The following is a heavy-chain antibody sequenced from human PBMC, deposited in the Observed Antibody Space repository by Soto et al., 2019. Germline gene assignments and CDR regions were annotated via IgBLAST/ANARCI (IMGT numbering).Heavy chain of an antibody. J-gene: IGHJ4*02. V-gene: IGHV3-64D*06. CDR1: GFTCSSYS. Sequence: PGGSLRLYCVASGFTCSSYSMQWVRQAPGKGLEYVSAISTNGGSTHYADSVKGRFTISRDNSKNTLYLQMSSLRAEDTAVYYCVKTLQYSYGLPHWGQGTLVTVSS. CDR3: VKTLQYSYGLPH. D-gene: IGHD5-18*01. CDR2: ISTNGGST.